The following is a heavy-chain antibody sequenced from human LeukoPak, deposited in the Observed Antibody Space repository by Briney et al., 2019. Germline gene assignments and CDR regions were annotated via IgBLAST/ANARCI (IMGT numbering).Heavy chain of an antibody. CDR1: GGSISSGDYY. J-gene: IGHJ4*02. CDR3: ARGYSYGRTLDY. V-gene: IGHV4-30-4*01. D-gene: IGHD5-18*01. Sequence: PSETLSLTCTVSGGSISSGDYYWSWIRQPPGKGLEWIGYIYYSGSTYYNPSPKSRVTISVDTSKNQFSLKLSSVTAADTAVYYCARGYSYGRTLDYWGQGTLVTVSS. CDR2: IYYSGST.